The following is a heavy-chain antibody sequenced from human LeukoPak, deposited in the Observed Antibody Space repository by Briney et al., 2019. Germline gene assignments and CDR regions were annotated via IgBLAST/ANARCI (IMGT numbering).Heavy chain of an antibody. D-gene: IGHD2-2*01. V-gene: IGHV3-43*02. CDR3: AKAEGGYCSSTSCPEINY. CDR2: ISGDGGST. J-gene: IGHJ4*02. Sequence: GGSLRLSCAASGFTFSSYAMSWVRQAPGKGLEWVSAISGDGGSTYYADSVKGRFTISRDNSKNSLYLQMNSLRTEDTALYYCAKAEGGYCSSTSCPEINYWGQGTLVTVSS. CDR1: GFTFSSYA.